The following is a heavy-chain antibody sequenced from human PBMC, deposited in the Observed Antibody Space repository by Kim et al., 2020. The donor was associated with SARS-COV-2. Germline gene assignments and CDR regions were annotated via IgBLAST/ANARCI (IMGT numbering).Heavy chain of an antibody. D-gene: IGHD3-10*01. CDR2: INHSGST. CDR3: VRSSTMVRGVIFGY. CDR1: GGSFSGYY. J-gene: IGHJ4*02. V-gene: IGHV4-34*01. Sequence: SETLSLTCAVYGGSFSGYYWSWIRQPPGKGLEWIGEINHSGSTNYNPSLKSRVTISVDTSKKQFSLKLSSVTAADTAVYYCVRSSTMVRGVIFGYWGQGTLATVSS.